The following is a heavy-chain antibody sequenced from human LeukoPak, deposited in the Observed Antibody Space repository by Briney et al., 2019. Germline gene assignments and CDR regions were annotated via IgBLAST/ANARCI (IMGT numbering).Heavy chain of an antibody. J-gene: IGHJ4*02. V-gene: IGHV3-48*01. CDR3: ARVDGDIVVVPAANY. CDR1: GFTFSSYS. D-gene: IGHD2-2*01. CDR2: ISSSSSTI. Sequence: GGSLRLSCAASGFTFSSYSMNWVRQAPGKGLEWVSYISSSSSTIYYADSVKGRFTISRDNAKNSLYLQMNSLRAEDTAVYYCARVDGDIVVVPAANYWGQGTLVTVSS.